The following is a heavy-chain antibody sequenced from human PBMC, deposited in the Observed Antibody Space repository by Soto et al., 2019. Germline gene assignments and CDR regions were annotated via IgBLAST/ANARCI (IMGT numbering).Heavy chain of an antibody. J-gene: IGHJ5*02. D-gene: IGHD6-13*01. CDR1: GFTFNIYW. CDR3: VRGPSGQLGNWFDP. Sequence: GGSLRLSCAASGFTFNIYWMHWVRQAPGKGLVWVSRINSDGSSTSYADSVKGRITISRDNAKNTLYLQMYSLRVEDTAVYYCVRGPSGQLGNWFDPWGQGALVTVSS. CDR2: INSDGSST. V-gene: IGHV3-74*01.